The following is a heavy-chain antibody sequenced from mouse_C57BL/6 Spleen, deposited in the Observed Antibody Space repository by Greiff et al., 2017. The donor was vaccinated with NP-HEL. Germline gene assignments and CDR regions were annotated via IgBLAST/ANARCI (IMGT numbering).Heavy chain of an antibody. CDR3: VREGIITTVKRVYYYAMDY. V-gene: IGHV10-3*01. J-gene: IGHJ4*01. D-gene: IGHD1-1*01. CDR1: GFTFNTYA. Sequence: EVQGVESGGGLVQPKGSLKLSCAASGFTFNTYAMHWVRQAPGKGLEWVARIRSKSSNYATYYADSVKDRFTISRDDSQSMLYLQMNNLKTDDTAMYYCVREGIITTVKRVYYYAMDYWGQGTSVTVSS. CDR2: IRSKSSNYAT.